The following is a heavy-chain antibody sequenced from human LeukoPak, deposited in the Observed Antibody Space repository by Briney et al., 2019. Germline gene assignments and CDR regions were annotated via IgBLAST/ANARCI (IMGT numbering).Heavy chain of an antibody. CDR3: AVGGSYRLPDAPFDY. CDR2: ISYDGSSK. J-gene: IGHJ4*02. V-gene: IGHV3-30*04. Sequence: GGSLGLSCAASGFAFSSFAMHWVRQAPGKGLEWVAIISYDGSSKYFSDSVKGRFTISRDNSKNTLYLQMNSLRAEDTAVYYCAVGGSYRLPDAPFDYGGQGTLVTVSS. CDR1: GFAFSSFA. D-gene: IGHD3-16*02.